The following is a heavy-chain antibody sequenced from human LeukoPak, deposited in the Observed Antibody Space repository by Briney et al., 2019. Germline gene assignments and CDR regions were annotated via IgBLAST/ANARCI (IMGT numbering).Heavy chain of an antibody. V-gene: IGHV3-21*04. Sequence: PGGSLRLSCAASGFTFNTYTMNWLSQAPGKGLEWVSSIHSSSTYIYYADSVKGRFSISRDNAKNSVFLEMNSLRAEDTAVYYCARDGGYRKNYFDYWGQGTLVTVSS. D-gene: IGHD5-18*01. J-gene: IGHJ4*02. CDR1: GFTFNTYT. CDR3: ARDGGYRKNYFDY. CDR2: IHSSSTYI.